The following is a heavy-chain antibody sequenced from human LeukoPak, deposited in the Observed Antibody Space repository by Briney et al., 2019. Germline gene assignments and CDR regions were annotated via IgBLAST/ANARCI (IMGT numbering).Heavy chain of an antibody. Sequence: GGSLRLSCAASGFTFSSYSMNWVRQAPGKGLEWVSSISSSSSYIYYADSVKGRFTISRDNAKNPLYLQMNSLRAEDTAVYYCARFAETNAFDIWGQGTMVTVSP. J-gene: IGHJ3*02. CDR1: GFTFSSYS. D-gene: IGHD1-7*01. V-gene: IGHV3-21*01. CDR3: ARFAETNAFDI. CDR2: ISSSSSYI.